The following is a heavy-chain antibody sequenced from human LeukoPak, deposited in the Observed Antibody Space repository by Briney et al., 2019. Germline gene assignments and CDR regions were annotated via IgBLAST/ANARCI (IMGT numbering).Heavy chain of an antibody. D-gene: IGHD3-22*01. Sequence: GGSLTLPCAASGFLLCTHGVQGPPHAPGKGVVWVAFIRPGGNDKSYAGSVMGRFTISRDNSRNTLHPQMNTLRAEDTAVYYCGKHDSSSDYWGQGTLVTVSS. V-gene: IGHV3-30*02. J-gene: IGHJ4*02. CDR2: IRPGGNDK. CDR3: GKHDSSSDY. CDR1: GFLLCTHG.